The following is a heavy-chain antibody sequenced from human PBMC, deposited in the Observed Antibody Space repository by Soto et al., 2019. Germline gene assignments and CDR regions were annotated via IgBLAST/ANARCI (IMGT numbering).Heavy chain of an antibody. J-gene: IGHJ5*02. V-gene: IGHV4-4*02. CDR1: GVSISSSDW. CDR3: ARRAVGQFLELGFDP. CDR2: FYHGVGA. D-gene: IGHD3-3*01. Sequence: QVQLQESGPRLVKPSGTLSLTCAVSGVSISSSDWLTWVRQPPGKGLEWLGEFYHGVGANYNPSLKRRVSISRDTSKHQFSLRLTSVTPADTAVDYCARRAVGQFLELGFDPWGKGTLVTVSS.